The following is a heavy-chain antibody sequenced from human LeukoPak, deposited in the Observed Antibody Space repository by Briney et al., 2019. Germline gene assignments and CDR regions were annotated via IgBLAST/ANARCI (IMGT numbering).Heavy chain of an antibody. D-gene: IGHD3-16*01. J-gene: IGHJ4*02. CDR3: VQGGHFDF. V-gene: IGHV3-7*01. Sequence: PGGSLRLSCAASGFSFSRFLMTWGRQAPGKGPEWVANINEDGREKYYVDSVKGRFTISRDNGKNSLYLEMNSLRADDTAVYFCVQGGHFDFWGQGAPVTVSS. CDR1: GFSFSRFL. CDR2: INEDGREK.